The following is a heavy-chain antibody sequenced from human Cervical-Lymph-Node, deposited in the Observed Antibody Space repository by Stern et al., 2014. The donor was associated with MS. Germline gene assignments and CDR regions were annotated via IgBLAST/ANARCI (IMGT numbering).Heavy chain of an antibody. V-gene: IGHV1-18*01. CDR2: ISAYNGNT. Sequence: QVQLVESGAEVKKPGASVKVSCKASGYTFTSYGISWVRQAPGQGLEWMGWISAYNGNTNYAQKLQGRVTMTTDTSTSTAYMELRSLRSDDTAVYYCAREGLKGSYGYVTAPDYWGQGTLVTVSS. D-gene: IGHD5-18*01. J-gene: IGHJ4*02. CDR1: GYTFTSYG. CDR3: AREGLKGSYGYVTAPDY.